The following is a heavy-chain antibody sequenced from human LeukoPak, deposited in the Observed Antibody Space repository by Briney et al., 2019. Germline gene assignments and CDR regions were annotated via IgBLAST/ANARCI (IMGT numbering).Heavy chain of an antibody. CDR3: AKDRYCSGGSCYSDY. CDR1: GFTFSSYA. V-gene: IGHV3-23*01. D-gene: IGHD2-15*01. CDR2: ISGSGGST. Sequence: PGGSLRLSCAASGFTFSSYAMSWVRQAPGKGLEWVSAISGSGGSTYYADSVKGRFTISGDNSKNTLYLQMNSLRAEDTAVYYCAKDRYCSGGSCYSDYWGQGTLVTVSS. J-gene: IGHJ4*02.